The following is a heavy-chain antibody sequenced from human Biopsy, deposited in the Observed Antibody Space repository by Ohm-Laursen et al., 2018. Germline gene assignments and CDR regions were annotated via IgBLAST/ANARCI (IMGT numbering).Heavy chain of an antibody. CDR1: GFSLTNYT. Sequence: SLRLSCAASGFSLTNYTINWVRQAPGKGLEWVSSISRSTSHILYAETLKGRFTSSRDNAKNSVYLQMNGLRVEDTAVYYCARCRSHLLPDHDWFDPWGQGTLVTVPS. D-gene: IGHD1-14*01. J-gene: IGHJ5*02. CDR2: ISRSTSHI. CDR3: ARCRSHLLPDHDWFDP. V-gene: IGHV3-21*06.